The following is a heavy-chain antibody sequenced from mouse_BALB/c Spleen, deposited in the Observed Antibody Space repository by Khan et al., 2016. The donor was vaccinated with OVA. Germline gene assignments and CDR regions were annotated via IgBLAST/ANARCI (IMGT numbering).Heavy chain of an antibody. CDR3: VRDGANYGYDGWFAY. CDR1: GYTFISYT. J-gene: IGHJ3*01. V-gene: IGHV1-4*01. D-gene: IGHD2-14*01. CDR2: INPSNNYT. Sequence: QVRLQESGAELARPGASVKMSCKASGYTFISYTILWIKLRPGQGLEWIGYINPSNNYTNYNQKFKDKATLTADKSSTTAYMQLSSLTSDDSAVYNCVRDGANYGYDGWFAYWGQGTMVTVSA.